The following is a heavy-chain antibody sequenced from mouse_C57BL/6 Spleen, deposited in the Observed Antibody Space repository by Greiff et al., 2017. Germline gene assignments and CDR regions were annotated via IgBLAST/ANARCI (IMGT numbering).Heavy chain of an antibody. D-gene: IGHD1-1*01. CDR1: GFTFTSYG. Sequence: VQLKEPGAELVKPGGSLKLSCAASGFTFTSYGMPWVRQTPDKSLEWVGTISSGGSYTNYPDSVKGRFTITIDNAENTLYLQLNSLKSEDTAEYDCARQGLFYYCDYWGQGTTLTVSS. CDR2: ISSGGSYT. V-gene: IGHV5-6*01. J-gene: IGHJ2*01. CDR3: ARQGLFYYCDY.